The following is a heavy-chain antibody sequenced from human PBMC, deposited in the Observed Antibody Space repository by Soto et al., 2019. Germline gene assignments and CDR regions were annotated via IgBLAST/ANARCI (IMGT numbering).Heavy chain of an antibody. V-gene: IGHV1-69*02. J-gene: IGHJ6*02. CDR2: IIPILGIA. Sequence: GASVKVSCKASGSTFSSYTISWVRQAPGQGLEWMGRIIPILGIANYAQKFQGRVTITADKSTSTAYMELSRLRSEDTAVYYCARAHGSRRVGGGPYYYYGMEVWGQGTTVTVSS. CDR3: ARAHGSRRVGGGPYYYYGMEV. D-gene: IGHD3-10*01. CDR1: GSTFSSYT.